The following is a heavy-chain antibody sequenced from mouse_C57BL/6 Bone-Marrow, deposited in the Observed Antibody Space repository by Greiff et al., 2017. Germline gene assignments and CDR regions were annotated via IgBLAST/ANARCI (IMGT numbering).Heavy chain of an antibody. V-gene: IGHV1-81*01. D-gene: IGHD2-2*01. CDR1: GYTFTSYG. Sequence: QVQLQQSGAELARPGASVKLSCKASGYTFTSYGMSWVQQSTGQGLEWIGEIYPRSGNTYYNEKFKGKATLTADKSSSTAYMELRSLTSEDSAVXFCARACGYGTWFAYWGQGTLVTVSA. CDR2: IYPRSGNT. J-gene: IGHJ3*01. CDR3: ARACGYGTWFAY.